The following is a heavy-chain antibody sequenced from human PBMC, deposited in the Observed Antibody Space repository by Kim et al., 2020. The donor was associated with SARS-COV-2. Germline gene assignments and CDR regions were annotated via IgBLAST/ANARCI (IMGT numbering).Heavy chain of an antibody. CDR1: GFTFSNYA. CDR2: ISTGGDYT. D-gene: IGHD6-19*01. J-gene: IGHJ6*02. Sequence: GGYLRLSCAASGFTFSNYAMNWVRQPPGKGLEWVSTISTGGDYTYYADSVKGRFTISRDNFKTTLYLEMNSLRAEDTAVYYCAKDQRAGAGGYYGMAVWGQGTTVTVSS. CDR3: AKDQRAGAGGYYGMAV. V-gene: IGHV3-23*01.